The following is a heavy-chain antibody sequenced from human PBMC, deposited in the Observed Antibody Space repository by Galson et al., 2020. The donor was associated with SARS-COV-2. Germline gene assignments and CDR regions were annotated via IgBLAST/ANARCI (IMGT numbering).Heavy chain of an antibody. Sequence: ASVTVSCTASGYTFTNYDINWVRQATGQGLEWMGWMNPNSGNTGFAQKFQGRVSMTRDTSKSTAYMELSSLTSEDTATYYCARGGPSCSSSSCYMDWGQGTLVTVSS. J-gene: IGHJ4*02. CDR2: MNPNSGNT. V-gene: IGHV1-8*01. CDR3: ARGGPSCSSSSCYMD. D-gene: IGHD2-2*02. CDR1: GYTFTNYD.